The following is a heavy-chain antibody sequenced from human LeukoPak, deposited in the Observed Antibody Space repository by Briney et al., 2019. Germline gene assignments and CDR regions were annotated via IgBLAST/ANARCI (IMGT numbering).Heavy chain of an antibody. CDR1: GFTFSSYG. CDR3: ARGRYYYDSSGYYYEDDFDY. D-gene: IGHD3-22*01. Sequence: PGGSLRPSCAASGFTFSSYGMHWLRQAPGKGLEWVSVIYSGGSTYYADSVKGRFTISRDNSKNTLYLQMNSLRAEDTAVYYCARGRYYYDSSGYYYEDDFDYWGQGTLVTVSS. J-gene: IGHJ4*02. V-gene: IGHV3-66*01. CDR2: IYSGGST.